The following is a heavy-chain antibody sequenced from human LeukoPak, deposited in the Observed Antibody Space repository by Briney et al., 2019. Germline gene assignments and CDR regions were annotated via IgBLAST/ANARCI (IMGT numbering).Heavy chain of an antibody. CDR2: IHYSGST. J-gene: IGHJ4*02. CDR3: ARTRYYYNSRSYGAPYYFDY. Sequence: SETLSLTCTVSGGSISSYYWGWIRQPPGRRLEWIGYIHYSGSTNYNPSLKSRVTMSVDTSKNQFSLKLSSVTAADTAVYYCARTRYYYNSRSYGAPYYFDYWGQGTLVTVSS. V-gene: IGHV4-59*08. D-gene: IGHD3-10*01. CDR1: GGSISSYY.